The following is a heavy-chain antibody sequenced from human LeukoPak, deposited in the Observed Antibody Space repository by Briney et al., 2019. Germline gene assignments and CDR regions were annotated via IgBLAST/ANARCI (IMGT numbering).Heavy chain of an antibody. CDR3: TRERVGAAWYVS. D-gene: IGHD1-26*01. Sequence: GRSQRLSWAASGFTFSAYSMTWVRQAPGKGLEWVASISSGSTYIYHADSVKGRFTISRADAKNSLYLQMNSLTVEDTAVYYCTRERVGAAWYVSGGAGTLVAVSS. J-gene: IGHJ4*02. CDR2: ISSGSTYI. CDR1: GFTFSAYS. V-gene: IGHV3-21*01.